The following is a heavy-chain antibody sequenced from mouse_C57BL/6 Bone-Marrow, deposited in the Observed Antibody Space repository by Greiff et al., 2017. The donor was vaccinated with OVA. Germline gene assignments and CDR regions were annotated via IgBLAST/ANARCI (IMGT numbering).Heavy chain of an antibody. V-gene: IGHV1-81*01. Sequence: QVQLQQSGAELARPGASVKLSCKASGYTFTSYGISWVKQRTGQGLEWIGEIYPRSGNTYYNEKFKGKATLTADKSSSTAYMELRSLTSEDSAVYFGAREGVPSWWAYWGQGTLVTVSA. CDR1: GYTFTSYG. CDR3: AREGVPSWWAY. J-gene: IGHJ3*01. CDR2: IYPRSGNT. D-gene: IGHD2-14*01.